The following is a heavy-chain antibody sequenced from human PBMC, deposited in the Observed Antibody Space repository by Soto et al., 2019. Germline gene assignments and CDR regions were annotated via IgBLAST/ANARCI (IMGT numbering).Heavy chain of an antibody. J-gene: IGHJ4*02. CDR3: ARDYGDYLDY. D-gene: IGHD4-17*01. V-gene: IGHV4-59*01. CDR2: IYYSGST. CDR1: GGSISSYY. Sequence: SETLSLTCTVSGGSISSYYWSWIRQPPGKGLEWIGYIYYSGSTNYNPSLKSRVTISVDTSKNQFSLKLSSVTAADTAVYYCARDYGDYLDYWGQGTLVTVSS.